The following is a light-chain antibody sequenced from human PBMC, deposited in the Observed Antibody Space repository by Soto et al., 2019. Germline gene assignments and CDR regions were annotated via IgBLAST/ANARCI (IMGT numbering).Light chain of an antibody. Sequence: QAVVTQEPSLTVSPEGTVTLTCGSSTGAVTSGHYPYWFQQKPGQAPRTLIYDTSNKHSWTPARFSGSLLGGKAALTLSGAQPEDEAEYYCLLSYSGARPWVFGGGTQLTVL. CDR1: TGAVTSGHY. V-gene: IGLV7-46*01. CDR2: DTS. CDR3: LLSYSGARPWV. J-gene: IGLJ3*02.